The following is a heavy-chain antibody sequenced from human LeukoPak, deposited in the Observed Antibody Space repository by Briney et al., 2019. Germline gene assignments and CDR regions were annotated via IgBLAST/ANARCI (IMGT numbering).Heavy chain of an antibody. CDR3: ARGPPRGKYYYMDV. V-gene: IGHV3-13*01. Sequence: GGSLRLSCAASGFTFSSFDMHWVRQPTGQCLEWVSTIGTASDTYYPGSVEGRFTLSRDNAKNSLYLQMNSLTAGDTAVYYCARGPPRGKYYYMDVWGKGNTVTVSS. CDR2: IGTASDT. J-gene: IGHJ6*03. CDR1: GFTFSSFD. D-gene: IGHD1-1*01.